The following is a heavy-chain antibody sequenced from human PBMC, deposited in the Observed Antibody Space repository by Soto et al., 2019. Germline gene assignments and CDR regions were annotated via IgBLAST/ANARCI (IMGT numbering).Heavy chain of an antibody. J-gene: IGHJ6*02. CDR2: IYHSGST. V-gene: IGHV4-30-2*01. Sequence: SETLSHTCAFSGFSISSGGYSLSWIRQPPGKGLEWIGYIYHSGSTYYNPSLKSRVTISVDRSKNQFSLKLSSVTAADTAVYYCARAHYGDYGYGMDVWGQGTTVTVSS. CDR1: GFSISSGGYS. D-gene: IGHD4-17*01. CDR3: ARAHYGDYGYGMDV.